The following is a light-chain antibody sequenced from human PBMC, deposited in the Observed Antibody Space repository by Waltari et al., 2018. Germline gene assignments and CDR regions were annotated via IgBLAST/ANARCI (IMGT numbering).Light chain of an antibody. CDR2: DTS. J-gene: IGKJ2*01. CDR1: QSVGNN. V-gene: IGKV3-15*01. Sequence: EVVMTQSPATLSVSPGEGATPSCRASQSVGNNLAWYHQKPGQAPRRLIYDTSTRATGIPARFSGSGSGTEFTLTISSLQSEDFAVYFCQQYSNWPPYTFGQGTKLEIK. CDR3: QQYSNWPPYT.